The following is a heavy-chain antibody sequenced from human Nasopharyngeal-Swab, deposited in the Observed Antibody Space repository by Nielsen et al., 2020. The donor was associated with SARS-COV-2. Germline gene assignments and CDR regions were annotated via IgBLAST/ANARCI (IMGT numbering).Heavy chain of an antibody. CDR1: GGSISSGSYY. D-gene: IGHD3-22*01. CDR2: IYYSGST. Sequence: GSLRLSCTVSGGSISSGSYYWGWIRQPPGKGLEWIGSIYYSGSTYFNPSLKSRVTISVDTSKNQFSLRLSSVTAADTAVYYCAPTYYDSSGYYYWFDPWGQGTLVTVS. J-gene: IGHJ5*02. V-gene: IGHV4-39*01. CDR3: APTYYDSSGYYYWFDP.